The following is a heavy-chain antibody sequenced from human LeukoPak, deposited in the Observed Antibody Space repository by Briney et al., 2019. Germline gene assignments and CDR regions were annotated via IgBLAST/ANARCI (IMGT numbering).Heavy chain of an antibody. V-gene: IGHV4-61*02. Sequence: SETLSLTCTVSGGSISSGSYYWSWIRQPAGKGLEWIGRIYTSGSTNYNPSLKSRVTISVDTSKNQFSLKLSSVTPADTAVYYCARGGYYYYMDVWGKGTTVTVSS. CDR2: IYTSGST. CDR1: GGSISSGSYY. J-gene: IGHJ6*03. CDR3: ARGGYYYYMDV.